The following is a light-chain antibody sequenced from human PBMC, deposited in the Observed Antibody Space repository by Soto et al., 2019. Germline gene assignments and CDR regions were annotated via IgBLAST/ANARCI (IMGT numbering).Light chain of an antibody. Sequence: DIQMTQSPSTLSASVGDRVTITCRASQSISSWLAWYQQKPGKAPKLLIYKASSLESGIPSRFSGSGSGTECTITISSVKPDDSATYYCQQDNSYSPTWTCGQGTKVEIK. V-gene: IGKV1-5*03. CDR3: QQDNSYSPTWT. CDR1: QSISSW. J-gene: IGKJ1*01. CDR2: KAS.